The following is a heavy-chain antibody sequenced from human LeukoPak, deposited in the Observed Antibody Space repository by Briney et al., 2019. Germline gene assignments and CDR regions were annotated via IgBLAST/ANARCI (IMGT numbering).Heavy chain of an antibody. CDR1: GGSVSSSSNY. D-gene: IGHD3-10*01. CDR3: ARHARGGTPALGYYYYYMDV. CDR2: IYYSGNT. J-gene: IGHJ6*03. V-gene: IGHV4-39*01. Sequence: SETLSLTCSVSGGSVSSSSNYWGCLRQPPGKGLEWIVSIYYSGNTYYNPSLKSRVTISVDTSKNQFSLKLSSVTAADTAVYFCARHARGGTPALGYYYYYMDVWGKGTTVTVSS.